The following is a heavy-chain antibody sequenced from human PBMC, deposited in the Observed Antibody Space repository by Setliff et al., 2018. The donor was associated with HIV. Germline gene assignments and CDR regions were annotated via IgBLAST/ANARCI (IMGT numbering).Heavy chain of an antibody. D-gene: IGHD3-22*01. J-gene: IGHJ4*02. V-gene: IGHV3-30*01. CDR1: GYTFTTYS. CDR2: ISDDGGKK. CDR3: AKADDSSGYYWGTFDS. Sequence: SCKTSGYTFTTYSIHWVRQAPGRGLEWVAFISDDGGKKYYGDSVKGRFTISRDNSKNTLFLQMNSLRPEDTAVYHCAKADDSSGYYWGTFDSWGQGTPVTVSS.